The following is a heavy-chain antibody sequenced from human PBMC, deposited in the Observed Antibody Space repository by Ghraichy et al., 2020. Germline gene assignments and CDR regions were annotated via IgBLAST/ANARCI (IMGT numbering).Heavy chain of an antibody. Sequence: SETLSLTCSVSGDSANNSPYYWGWIRQTPGQGLEWIGSIIYTGNTYYNPSLSSRVSISVDTSNNQFSLNLRSVTAADTAIYYCARHPPTGLTGYFDGWGQGTLVTVSS. V-gene: IGHV4-39*01. CDR2: IIYTGNT. D-gene: IGHD3-16*01. CDR3: ARHPPTGLTGYFDG. J-gene: IGHJ4*02. CDR1: GDSANNSPYY.